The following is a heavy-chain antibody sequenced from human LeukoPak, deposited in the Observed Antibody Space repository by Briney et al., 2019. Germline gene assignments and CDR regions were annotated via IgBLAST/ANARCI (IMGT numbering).Heavy chain of an antibody. J-gene: IGHJ3*02. CDR3: ARDRRYYDFWSGYYLHDAFDI. CDR1: GYTFTGYY. CDR2: INPNSGGT. V-gene: IGHV1-2*02. D-gene: IGHD3-3*01. Sequence: ASVKVSCKASGYTFTGYYMHWVRQAPGQGLEWMGWINPNSGGTNYAQKFQGRVTMTRDTSISTAYMGLSRLRSDDTAVYYCARDRRYYDFWSGYYLHDAFDIWGQGAMVTVSS.